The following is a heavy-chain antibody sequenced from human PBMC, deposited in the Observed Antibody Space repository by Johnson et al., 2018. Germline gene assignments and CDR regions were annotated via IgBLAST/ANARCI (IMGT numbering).Heavy chain of an antibody. CDR3: AKDVGDTMIVVVIEYFQH. J-gene: IGHJ1*01. D-gene: IGHD3-22*01. V-gene: IGHV3-30-3*01. CDR1: GFTFITYA. Sequence: QVQLVQSGGGVGQPGRSLRLSCAASGFTFITYAMHWVRQAPGKGLEWVAVVSYDGSNKYYADSVKGRFTISRDNSKNTLYLQMNSLRAEDTAVYYCAKDVGDTMIVVVIEYFQHWGQGTLVTVSS. CDR2: VSYDGSNK.